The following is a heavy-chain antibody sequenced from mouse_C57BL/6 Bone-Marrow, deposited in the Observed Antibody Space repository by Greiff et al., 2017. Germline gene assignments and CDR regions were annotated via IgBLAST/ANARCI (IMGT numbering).Heavy chain of an antibody. J-gene: IGHJ1*03. Sequence: EVQLQQSGGGLVKPGGSLKLSCAASGFTFSDYGMHWVRQAPEKGLEWVAYISSGSSTIYYADTVKGRFTISRDNAKNTLFLQMTSLRSEDTAMYYCARGTVVATFYWYFDVWGTGTTVTVSS. V-gene: IGHV5-17*01. CDR2: ISSGSSTI. CDR3: ARGTVVATFYWYFDV. CDR1: GFTFSDYG. D-gene: IGHD1-1*01.